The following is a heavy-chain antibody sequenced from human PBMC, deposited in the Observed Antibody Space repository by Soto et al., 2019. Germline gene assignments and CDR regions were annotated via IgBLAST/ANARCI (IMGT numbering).Heavy chain of an antibody. CDR3: TRHLMVPTSRRGMDV. D-gene: IGHD5-12*01. CDR1: GDSFTSYW. Sequence: PRESLQIACKGPGDSFTSYWISWVRQIPGKGLEWMGRIEPSDSYTNYSPCFQGHVTISADKPISTAYLQCSSLKASDTAMYYCTRHLMVPTSRRGMDVWGQGTRVNFAS. J-gene: IGHJ6*02. CDR2: IEPSDSYT. V-gene: IGHV5-10-1*01.